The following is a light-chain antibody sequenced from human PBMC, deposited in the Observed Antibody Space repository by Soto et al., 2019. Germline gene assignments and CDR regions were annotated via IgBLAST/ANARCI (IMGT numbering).Light chain of an antibody. J-gene: IGKJ3*01. V-gene: IGKV3-20*01. CDR2: ATS. CDR1: PSVSTTY. Sequence: EIVLTQSPGTLSLSPGERATLSCRASPSVSTTYLAWYQQKPGQAPRLLIYATSTRATGIPDRFRGSGSGTDFTLTISRLEPEDFAVYYCQQYGDSITFGPGTKV. CDR3: QQYGDSIT.